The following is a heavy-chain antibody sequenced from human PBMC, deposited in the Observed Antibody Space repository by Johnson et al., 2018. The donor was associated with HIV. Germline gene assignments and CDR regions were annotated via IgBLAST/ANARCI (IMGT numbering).Heavy chain of an antibody. CDR3: GSGVVCCHDAFDI. CDR2: ITWNGGST. Sequence: VQLVESGGGVVRPGGSLRLSCAASGFTFGDYGMHWVRQAPGKGLEWVSVITWNGGSTGYADSVKGRFTISRNNSKNTLYLQMNSLRAEDTAVYYGGSGVVCCHDAFDIWGQGTMVTVSS. V-gene: IGHV3-20*04. CDR1: GFTFGDYG. J-gene: IGHJ3*02. D-gene: IGHD2-8*01.